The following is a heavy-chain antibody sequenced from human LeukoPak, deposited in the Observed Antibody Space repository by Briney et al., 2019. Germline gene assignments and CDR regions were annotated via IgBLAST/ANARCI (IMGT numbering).Heavy chain of an antibody. V-gene: IGHV4-34*01. Sequence: SETLSLTCAVYGGSFSGYYWSWIRQPPGKGLEWIGEIYHSGSTNYNPSLKSRVTISVDKSKNQFSLKLSSVTAADTAVYYCARGYDFWSGYYRQNWFDPWGQGTLVTVSS. D-gene: IGHD3-3*01. CDR1: GGSFSGYY. J-gene: IGHJ5*02. CDR3: ARGYDFWSGYYRQNWFDP. CDR2: IYHSGST.